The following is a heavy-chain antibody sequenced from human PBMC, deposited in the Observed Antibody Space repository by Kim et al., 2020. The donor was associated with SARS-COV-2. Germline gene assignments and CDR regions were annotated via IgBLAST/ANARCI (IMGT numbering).Heavy chain of an antibody. D-gene: IGHD1-7*01. Sequence: GGSLRLSCAASGFTFRIYAMSWVRQAPGKGLEWVSSIDTTGGTTYYADSVKGRFTISRDNSQNTLYLQVNSLRAEDTAAYYCAKDTQGNYLRAFDIWGQGTMVTVSS. CDR1: GFTFRIYA. J-gene: IGHJ3*02. V-gene: IGHV3-23*01. CDR3: AKDTQGNYLRAFDI. CDR2: IDTTGGTT.